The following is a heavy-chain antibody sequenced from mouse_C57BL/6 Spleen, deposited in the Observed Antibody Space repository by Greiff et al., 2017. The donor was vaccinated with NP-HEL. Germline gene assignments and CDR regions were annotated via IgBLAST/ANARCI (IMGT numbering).Heavy chain of an antibody. CDR2: IYPGSGST. V-gene: IGHV1-55*01. CDR3: ARRHVNSSGPWFAY. D-gene: IGHD3-2*02. J-gene: IGHJ3*01. Sequence: QVQLQQPGAELVKPGASVKMSCKASGYTFTSYWITWVKQRPGQGLEWIGDIYPGSGSTNYNEKFKSKATLTVDTSSSTAYMQLSSLTSEDSAVYYCARRHVNSSGPWFAYWGQGTLVTVSA. CDR1: GYTFTSYW.